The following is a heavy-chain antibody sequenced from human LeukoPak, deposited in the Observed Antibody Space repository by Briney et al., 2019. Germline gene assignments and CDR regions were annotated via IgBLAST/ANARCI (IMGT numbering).Heavy chain of an antibody. CDR2: INHSGST. D-gene: IGHD3-22*01. J-gene: IGHJ6*03. CDR3: ARHGRSGYYYGYYYMDV. Sequence: SETLSLTCAVYGGSFSGYYWSWIRQPPGKGLEWIGEINHSGSTNYNPSLKSRVTISVDTSKNQFSLKLSSVTAADTAVYYCARHGRSGYYYGYYYMDVWGKGTTVTVSS. CDR1: GGSFSGYY. V-gene: IGHV4-34*01.